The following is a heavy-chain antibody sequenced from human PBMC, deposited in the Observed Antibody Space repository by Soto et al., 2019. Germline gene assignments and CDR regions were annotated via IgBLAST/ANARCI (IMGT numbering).Heavy chain of an antibody. Sequence: GESLKISCKGSGYSFTSYWISWVRQMPGKGLEWMGRIDPSDSYTNYSPSFQGHVTISADKSISTAYLQWSSLKASDTAVYYCVRRHVSATGIDWFDPWGQGTLVTVSS. CDR3: VRRHVSATGIDWFDP. V-gene: IGHV5-10-1*01. J-gene: IGHJ5*02. CDR2: IDPSDSYT. CDR1: GYSFTSYW. D-gene: IGHD6-13*01.